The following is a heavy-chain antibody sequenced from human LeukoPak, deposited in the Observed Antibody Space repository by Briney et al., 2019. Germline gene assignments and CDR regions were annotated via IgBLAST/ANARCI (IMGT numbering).Heavy chain of an antibody. V-gene: IGHV3-9*01. CDR2: LSWNSDNI. CDR1: GFIFDDYA. J-gene: IGHJ3*02. D-gene: IGHD6-13*01. CDR3: AKDIWQQLGAFDI. Sequence: PGGSLRLSCAASGFIFDDYAMHWVRPAPGKGLEWVAALSWNSDNIGYEESVKGRFTISRDNAKNSLYLQMNSLRAEDTALYYCAKDIWQQLGAFDIWGQGTMVTVSS.